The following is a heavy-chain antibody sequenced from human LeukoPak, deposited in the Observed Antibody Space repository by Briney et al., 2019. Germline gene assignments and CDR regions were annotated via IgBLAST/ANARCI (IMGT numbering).Heavy chain of an antibody. CDR2: INPNSGGT. CDR3: ARNRADSSGLNWFDP. D-gene: IGHD6-19*01. J-gene: IGHJ5*02. Sequence: GASVKVSCKASGYTFTSYGISWVRQAPGQGLEWMGWINPNSGGTNYAQKFQGRVTMTRDTSISTAYMELSRLRSDDTAVYYCARNRADSSGLNWFDPWGQGTLVTVSS. V-gene: IGHV1-2*02. CDR1: GYTFTSYG.